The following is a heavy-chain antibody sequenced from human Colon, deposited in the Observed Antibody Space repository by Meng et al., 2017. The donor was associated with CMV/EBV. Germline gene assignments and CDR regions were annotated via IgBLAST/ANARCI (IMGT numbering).Heavy chain of an antibody. V-gene: IGHV4-59*01. D-gene: IGHD6-19*01. J-gene: IGHJ4*02. CDR1: GFTFSAFS. CDR2: IYYSGST. Sequence: GSLRLSCSASGFTFSAFSMNWIRQPPGKGLEWIGYIYYSGSTNYNPSLKSRVTISIDTSKNQLSLGLNSVTAADTAVYYCARLGYTSGWYSDWGQGTLVTVSS. CDR3: ARLGYTSGWYSD.